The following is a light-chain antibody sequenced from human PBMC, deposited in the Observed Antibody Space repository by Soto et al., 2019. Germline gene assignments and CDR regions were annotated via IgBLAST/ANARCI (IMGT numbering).Light chain of an antibody. CDR1: QTVSNQ. J-gene: IGKJ5*01. V-gene: IGKV3-11*01. CDR3: QQRAGSST. Sequence: EIVLTQSPVTLSLSPGERATLSCRASQTVSNQLAWYQQKPGQAPRLLIYDASRRVTGIPARFSGSGSGTDFTLTRSSLEPEDFAVYYCQQRAGSSTFGQGTRLEIK. CDR2: DAS.